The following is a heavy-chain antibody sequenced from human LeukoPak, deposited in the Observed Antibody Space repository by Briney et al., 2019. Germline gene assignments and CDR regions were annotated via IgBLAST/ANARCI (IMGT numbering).Heavy chain of an antibody. Sequence: GRSLRPSCAASGFTFSSSAMHWVRQAPGKGLEWVAFISYDGSTKYYADSVKGRFTISRDNSKNTLYLQMNSLRVEDTAVYYCARVGGVTPFFYFYFWGQGTLVTVSS. CDR2: ISYDGSTK. D-gene: IGHD1-26*01. CDR1: GFTFSSSA. V-gene: IGHV3-30*04. J-gene: IGHJ4*02. CDR3: ARVGGVTPFFYFYF.